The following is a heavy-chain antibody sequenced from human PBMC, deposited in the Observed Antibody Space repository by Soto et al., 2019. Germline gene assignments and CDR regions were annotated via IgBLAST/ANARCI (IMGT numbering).Heavy chain of an antibody. Sequence: PSETLSLTCTVSGGSISSGDYYWSWIRQPPGKGLEWIGYIYYSGSTYYNPSLKSRVTISVDTSKNQFSLKLSSVTAADTAVYYCARAPRKWRDFDYWGQGTLVTVS. CDR1: GGSISSGDYY. D-gene: IGHD1-26*01. CDR3: ARAPRKWRDFDY. J-gene: IGHJ4*02. V-gene: IGHV4-30-4*01. CDR2: IYYSGST.